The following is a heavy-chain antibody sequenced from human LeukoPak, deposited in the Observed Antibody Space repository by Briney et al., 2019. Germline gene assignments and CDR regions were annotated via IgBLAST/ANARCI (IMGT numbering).Heavy chain of an antibody. Sequence: GGSLRLSCAASGFTFSSYAMSWVRQAPGKGLEWVSAISGSGGSTYYADSVKGRFTISRDNSKNTLYLQMNSLRAEDTAVYYRAKDISAHSYGRFFDYWGQGTLVTVSS. CDR3: AKDISAHSYGRFFDY. J-gene: IGHJ4*02. CDR1: GFTFSSYA. D-gene: IGHD5-18*01. CDR2: ISGSGGST. V-gene: IGHV3-23*01.